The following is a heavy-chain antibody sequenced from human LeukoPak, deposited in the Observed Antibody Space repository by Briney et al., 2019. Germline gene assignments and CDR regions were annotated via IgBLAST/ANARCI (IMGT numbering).Heavy chain of an antibody. CDR3: ARVGNPIAVAEIFDY. V-gene: IGHV4-30-4*08. J-gene: IGHJ4*02. CDR2: IYYSGST. Sequence: PSETLPLTCTVSGGSISSGDYYWSWIRQPPGKGLEWIGYIYYSGSTYYNPSLKSRVTISVDTSKNQFSLKLSSVTAADTAVYYCARVGNPIAVAEIFDYWGQGTLVAVSS. CDR1: GGSISSGDYY. D-gene: IGHD6-19*01.